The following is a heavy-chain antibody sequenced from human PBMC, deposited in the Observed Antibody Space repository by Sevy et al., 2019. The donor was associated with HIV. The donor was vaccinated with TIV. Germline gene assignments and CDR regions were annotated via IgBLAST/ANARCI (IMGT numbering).Heavy chain of an antibody. D-gene: IGHD3-22*01. CDR2: IHYSGTT. CDR1: GGSISNYY. V-gene: IGHV4-59*01. CDR3: ARRGSTYYYDSIALDY. J-gene: IGHJ4*02. Sequence: SETLSLTCTVSGGSISNYYWCWIRQPPGQGLEWIGYIHYSGTTSYNPSLKSRVTMSVDTSKNQFSLKLSSVTSADTAVYFCARRGSTYYYDSIALDYWGQGTLVTVSS.